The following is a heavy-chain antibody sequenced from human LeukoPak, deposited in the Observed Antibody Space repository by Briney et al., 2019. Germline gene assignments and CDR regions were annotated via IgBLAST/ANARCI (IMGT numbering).Heavy chain of an antibody. V-gene: IGHV4-4*07. CDR2: IYTSGST. D-gene: IGHD6-6*01. Sequence: SETLSLTCTVSGNSISSYYWSWIRQPAGKGLEWIGRIYTSGSTNYNPSLKSRVTMSVDTSKNQFSLNLSSVTAADTAVYYCARTYRGEQLVRVLDYWGQGTLVTVSS. CDR1: GNSISSYY. CDR3: ARTYRGEQLVRVLDY. J-gene: IGHJ4*02.